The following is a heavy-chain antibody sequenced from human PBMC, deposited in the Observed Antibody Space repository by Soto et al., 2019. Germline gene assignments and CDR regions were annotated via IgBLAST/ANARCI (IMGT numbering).Heavy chain of an antibody. CDR1: GDSFY. Sequence: KPSETLSLTCAVYGDSFYWTWILQTPAKGLEWIGEINRRGGTKYNPSLQNRLTMSLVTSKNLFSLKLTSVTAADTAVYYCVRGVVLRYFDSSRKRFDPWGQGTPVTVSS. V-gene: IGHV4-34*01. D-gene: IGHD3-9*01. J-gene: IGHJ5*02. CDR2: INRRGGT. CDR3: VRGVVLRYFDSSRKRFDP.